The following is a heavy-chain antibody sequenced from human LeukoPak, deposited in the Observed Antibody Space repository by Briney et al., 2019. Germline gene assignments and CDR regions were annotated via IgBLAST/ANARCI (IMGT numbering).Heavy chain of an antibody. Sequence: GGSLRLSCAASGFTVSSNYMSWGRQAPGKGLEWVSVIYSGGSTYYADSVKGRYTISRDNSKNTLYLQMNSLRAEDTAVYYCAREAVAGGFDYWGQGTLVTVSS. D-gene: IGHD6-19*01. J-gene: IGHJ4*02. V-gene: IGHV3-66*01. CDR3: AREAVAGGFDY. CDR2: IYSGGST. CDR1: GFTVSSNY.